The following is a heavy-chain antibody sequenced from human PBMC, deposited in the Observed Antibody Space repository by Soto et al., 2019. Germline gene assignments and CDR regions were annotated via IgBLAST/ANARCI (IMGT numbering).Heavy chain of an antibody. CDR3: ARHLFPGIAAAGNWFDP. J-gene: IGHJ5*02. CDR2: IYYSGST. V-gene: IGHV4-59*08. D-gene: IGHD6-13*01. CDR1: GGSISSYY. Sequence: SETLSLTCTVSGGSISSYYWSWIRQPPGKGLEWIGYIYYSGSTNYNPSLKSRVTISVDTSKNQFSLKLSSVTAADTAVYYCARHLFPGIAAAGNWFDPWGQGTLVTVSS.